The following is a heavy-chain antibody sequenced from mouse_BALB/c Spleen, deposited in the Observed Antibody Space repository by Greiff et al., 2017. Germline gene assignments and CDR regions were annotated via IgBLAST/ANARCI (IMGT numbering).Heavy chain of an antibody. V-gene: IGHV1-15*01. CDR3: TRNYRYDAYFDV. D-gene: IGHD2-14*01. Sequence: VQRVESGAELVRPGASVTLSCKASGYTFTDYEMHWVKQTPVHGLEWIGAIDPETGGTAYNQKFKGKATLTADKSSSTAYMELRSLTSEDSAVYYCTRNYRYDAYFDVWGAGTTVTVSS. J-gene: IGHJ1*01. CDR2: IDPETGGT. CDR1: GYTFTDYE.